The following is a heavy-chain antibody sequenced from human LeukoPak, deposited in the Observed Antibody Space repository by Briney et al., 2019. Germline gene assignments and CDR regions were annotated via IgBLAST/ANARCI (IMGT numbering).Heavy chain of an antibody. Sequence: PGGSLRLSCVASGFIFTSYGMHWVRQAPGKGLEWVAVISYDGSNKYYADSVKGRFTISRDNSKNTLYLQMNSLRAEDTAVYYCAKPEGVATQNPLFDYWGQGTLVTVSS. CDR3: AKPEGVATQNPLFDY. V-gene: IGHV3-30*18. CDR2: ISYDGSNK. D-gene: IGHD5-12*01. CDR1: GFIFTSYG. J-gene: IGHJ4*02.